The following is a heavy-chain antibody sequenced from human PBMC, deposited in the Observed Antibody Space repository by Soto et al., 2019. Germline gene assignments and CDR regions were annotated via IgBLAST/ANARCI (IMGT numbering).Heavy chain of an antibody. CDR1: GFNVSGTY. V-gene: IGHV3-53*03. Sequence: EVQLVESGGGLIQPGGSLRLSCAASGFNVSGTYMSWVRLPPGKGLEWVSLLYGTGSTHYPKSVKGRFTGSRDVSKNTLLLQMNNLRAEDSGMYYCVREDRVPFTTGWSVAYWGQGNLVIVPS. D-gene: IGHD1-1*01. CDR2: LYGTGST. CDR3: VREDRVPFTTGWSVAY. J-gene: IGHJ4*02.